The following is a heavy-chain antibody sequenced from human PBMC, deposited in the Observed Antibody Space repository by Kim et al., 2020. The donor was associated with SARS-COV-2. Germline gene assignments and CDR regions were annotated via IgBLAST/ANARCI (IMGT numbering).Heavy chain of an antibody. D-gene: IGHD2-15*01. CDR2: ISYDGSDK. CDR1: GFTFSSYG. CDR3: AKVQYGGNTDYWYFDL. J-gene: IGHJ2*01. V-gene: IGHV3-30*18. Sequence: GGSLRLSCAASGFTFSSYGMHWVRQAPGKGLEWVAVISYDGSDKYFADSVKGRFTISRDNSKNTLYLQMNSLRAEDTAVYYCAKVQYGGNTDYWYFDLWGRGTLVTVSS.